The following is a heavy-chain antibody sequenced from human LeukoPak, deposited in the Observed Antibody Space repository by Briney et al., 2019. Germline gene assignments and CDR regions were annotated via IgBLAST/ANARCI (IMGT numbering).Heavy chain of an antibody. CDR2: INSDGTIT. CDR1: GFTFSPYW. Sequence: PGGSLRLSCAASGFTFSPYWMHWVRQVPGKGLVWVSDINSDGTITHYADSVKGRFTISRDNAKNSLYLQMNSLRAEDTALYYCAKGQVRGVIITEPDYWGQGTLVTVSS. CDR3: AKGQVRGVIITEPDY. V-gene: IGHV3-74*01. D-gene: IGHD3-10*01. J-gene: IGHJ4*02.